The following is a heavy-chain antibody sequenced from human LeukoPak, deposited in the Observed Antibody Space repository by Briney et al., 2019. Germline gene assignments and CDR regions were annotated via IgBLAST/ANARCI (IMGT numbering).Heavy chain of an antibody. D-gene: IGHD1-26*01. J-gene: IGHJ3*02. CDR1: GYTFTSYY. Sequence: AASVKVSCKASGYTFTSYYMHWVRQAPGQGLEWMGIINPSGGSTSYAQKFQGRVTMTRDTSTSTVYMELSSLRSDDTAMYYCAKGRLGASDALDIWGQGTMVTVSS. V-gene: IGHV1-46*01. CDR3: AKGRLGASDALDI. CDR2: INPSGGST.